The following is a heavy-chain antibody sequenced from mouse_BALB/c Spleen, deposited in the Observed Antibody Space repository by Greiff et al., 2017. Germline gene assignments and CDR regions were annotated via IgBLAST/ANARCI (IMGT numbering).Heavy chain of an antibody. CDR3: AREYGNYAMDY. J-gene: IGHJ4*01. CDR1: GFTFTDYY. CDR2: IRNKANGYKT. V-gene: IGHV7-3*02. D-gene: IGHD2-10*02. Sequence: EVMLVESGGGLVQPGGSLRLSCATSGFTFTDYYMSWVRQPPGKALEWLGFIRNKANGYKTEYSASVKGRFTISRDNSQSILYLQMNTLRAEDSATYYCAREYGNYAMDYWGQGTSVTVSS.